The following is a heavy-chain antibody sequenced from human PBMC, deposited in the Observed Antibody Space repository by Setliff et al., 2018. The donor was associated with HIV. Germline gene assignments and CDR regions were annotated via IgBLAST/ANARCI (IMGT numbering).Heavy chain of an antibody. Sequence: ASVKVSCKASGYTFTSYYIHWVRQAPGQGLEWMGVIHPSGGSTSYAQKFQGRVTMTRDTSTSTVYMELSSLRSEDTAVYYCATIRAGSDYGHAFDIWGQGTMVTVS. CDR3: ATIRAGSDYGHAFDI. J-gene: IGHJ3*02. CDR1: GYTFTSYY. V-gene: IGHV1-46*01. CDR2: IHPSGGST. D-gene: IGHD4-17*01.